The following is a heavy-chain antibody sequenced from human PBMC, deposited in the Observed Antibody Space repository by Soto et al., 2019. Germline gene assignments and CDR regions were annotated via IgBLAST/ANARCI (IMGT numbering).Heavy chain of an antibody. V-gene: IGHV1-2*04. Sequence: ASVKVSCKASGYTFTGYYMHWVRQAPGQGLEWMGWINPNSGGTNYAQKFQGWVTMTRDTSISTAYMELSRLRSDDTAVYYCARDGRRYDFWSGYFPENPDFDYWGQGTLVTVPQ. CDR1: GYTFTGYY. J-gene: IGHJ4*02. CDR3: ARDGRRYDFWSGYFPENPDFDY. D-gene: IGHD3-3*01. CDR2: INPNSGGT.